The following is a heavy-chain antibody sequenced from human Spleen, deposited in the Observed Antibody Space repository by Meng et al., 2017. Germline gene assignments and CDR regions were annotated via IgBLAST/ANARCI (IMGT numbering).Heavy chain of an antibody. CDR3: ARGDTSGWYSY. CDR2: IFYSGST. V-gene: IGHV4-61*08. Sequence: SETLSLTCSVSGGSISSSAYYWGWFRQPPGKGLEYIGYIFYSGSTNFNPSLESRVTMSVDTSKNQFSLKLGSVTAADTAVYYCARGDTSGWYSYWGQGTLVTVSS. D-gene: IGHD6-19*01. J-gene: IGHJ4*02. CDR1: GGSISSSAYY.